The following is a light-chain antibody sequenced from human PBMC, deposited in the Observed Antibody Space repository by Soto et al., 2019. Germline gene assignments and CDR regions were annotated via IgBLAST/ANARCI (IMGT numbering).Light chain of an antibody. Sequence: QSALTQPASVSGSPGQSITISCTGTSSDVSGYNYVSWYQQHPGKAPKLIIYEVSNRHSGVSNRFSGSKSGNTASLTISGLQAEDEADYYCNSYRTNYTWLFGGGTKLTVL. CDR2: EVS. CDR1: SSDVSGYNY. V-gene: IGLV2-14*01. CDR3: NSYRTNYTWL. J-gene: IGLJ3*02.